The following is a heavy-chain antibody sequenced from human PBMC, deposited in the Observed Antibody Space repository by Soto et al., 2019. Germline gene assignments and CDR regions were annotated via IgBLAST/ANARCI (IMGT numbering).Heavy chain of an antibody. J-gene: IGHJ6*02. D-gene: IGHD1-26*01. CDR1: GFTFQSLG. CDR2: ISYDGSNK. Sequence: GSLKPFCSALGFTFQSLGLPWVRQAPGKGPEWVAVISYDGSNKYYADSVKGRFTISRDNSKNTLYLQMNSLRAEDTAVYYCAKEVGGSYYQDYYYYYGMDVWGQGTTVTSP. V-gene: IGHV3-30*18. CDR3: AKEVGGSYYQDYYYYYGMDV.